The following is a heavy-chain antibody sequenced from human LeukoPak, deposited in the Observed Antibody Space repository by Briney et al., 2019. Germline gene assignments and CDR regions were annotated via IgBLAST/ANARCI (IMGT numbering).Heavy chain of an antibody. Sequence: GGSLRLSCAASGSTFSSYAMSWVRQAPGKGLEWVSAICGSGGSTYYADSVKGRFTISRDNSKNTLYLQMNSLRAEDTAVYYCAKDHSSGWPENWFDPWGQGTLITVSS. CDR1: GSTFSSYA. D-gene: IGHD6-25*01. CDR2: ICGSGGST. CDR3: AKDHSSGWPENWFDP. J-gene: IGHJ5*02. V-gene: IGHV3-23*01.